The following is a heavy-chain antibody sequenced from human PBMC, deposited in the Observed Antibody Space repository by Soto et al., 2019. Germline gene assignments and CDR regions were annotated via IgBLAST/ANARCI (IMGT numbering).Heavy chain of an antibody. V-gene: IGHV3-21*01. CDR3: ARDYHYSNPFDY. CDR1: GFTFSAYN. CDR2: ISSSSSYI. J-gene: IGHJ4*02. Sequence: GGSLRLSCAASGFTFSAYNINWVRQAPGKGLEWVSSISSSSSYIYYADSVKGRFTISRDNAKNSLYLQMYSLSAEDTAVYYCARDYHYSNPFDYWGQGTLVTVSS. D-gene: IGHD4-4*01.